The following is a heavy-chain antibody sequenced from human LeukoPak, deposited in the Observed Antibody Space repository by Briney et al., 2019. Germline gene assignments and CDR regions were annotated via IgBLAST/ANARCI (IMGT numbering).Heavy chain of an antibody. Sequence: LPGRSLRLSCAASGFTFSSYGMHWVRQAPGKGLEWVAVISYDGSNKYYADSVKGRFTMSRDNSKNTLYLQMNSLRAQDTAVYSCAKDAWLRFQDGYYFDYWGQGTLVTVSS. CDR3: AKDAWLRFQDGYYFDY. V-gene: IGHV3-30*18. CDR2: ISYDGSNK. CDR1: GFTFSSYG. J-gene: IGHJ4*02. D-gene: IGHD5-12*01.